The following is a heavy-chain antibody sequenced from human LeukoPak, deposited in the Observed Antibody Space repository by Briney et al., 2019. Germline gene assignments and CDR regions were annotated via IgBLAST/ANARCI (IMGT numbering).Heavy chain of an antibody. D-gene: IGHD3-22*01. V-gene: IGHV1-69*04. CDR3: ARKYYYDSSGYYGGGDY. CDR1: GGTFSSYA. CDR2: IIPILGIA. J-gene: IGHJ4*02. Sequence: ASVKVSCKASGGTFSSYAISWVRQAPGQGLEWMGRIIPILGIANYAQKFQGRVTITADKSTSTAYMELSSLRSEDTAVYYCARKYYYDSSGYYGGGDYWGQGTLVTVSS.